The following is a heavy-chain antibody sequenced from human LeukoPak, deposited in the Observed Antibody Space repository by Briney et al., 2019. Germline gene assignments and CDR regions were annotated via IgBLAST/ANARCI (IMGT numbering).Heavy chain of an antibody. CDR2: IHTSGGT. D-gene: IGHD3-22*01. Sequence: SETLTLTCSVSGGSISNNYWSWIRQPAGKGLEWIGRIHTSGGTNYNPSLKSRVTVSVDTSRSQFSLKLTSVTAADTAVYYCARVGYYDTSGYYWFDSWGQGNLVTVSS. CDR1: GGSISNNY. J-gene: IGHJ5*01. V-gene: IGHV4-4*07. CDR3: ARVGYYDTSGYYWFDS.